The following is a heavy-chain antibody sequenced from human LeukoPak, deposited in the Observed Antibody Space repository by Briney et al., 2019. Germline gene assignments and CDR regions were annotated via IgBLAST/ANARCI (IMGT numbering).Heavy chain of an antibody. D-gene: IGHD7-27*01. J-gene: IGHJ2*01. CDR2: LHSGGHT. V-gene: IGHV3-53*01. CDR1: GFTISSNY. Sequence: GGSLRLSCAASGFTISSNYLSWVRQAPGKGLVWVSALHSGGHTFYADSVRGRFTISRDISKNTLYLQMNNLGAEDTALYYCVRGLSGVSSWYFDLWGRGTLISVSS. CDR3: VRGLSGVSSWYFDL.